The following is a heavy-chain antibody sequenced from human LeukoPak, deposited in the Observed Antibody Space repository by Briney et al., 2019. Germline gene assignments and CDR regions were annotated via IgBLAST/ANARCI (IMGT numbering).Heavy chain of an antibody. CDR3: ARAQTHCSSTSCYWYYFDY. Sequence: SETLSLTCAVYGGSFSGYYWRWIRQPPGKGLEWIGEINHSGSTNYNPSLKTRVTISVDPSTNQFSLRLRSVTAADTVVYYCARAQTHCSSTSCYWYYFDYWAQATLVTASS. J-gene: IGHJ4*02. D-gene: IGHD2-2*01. CDR2: INHSGST. V-gene: IGHV4-34*01. CDR1: GGSFSGYY.